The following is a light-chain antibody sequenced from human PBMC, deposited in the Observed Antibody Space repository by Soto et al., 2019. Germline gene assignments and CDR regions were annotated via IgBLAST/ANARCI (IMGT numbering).Light chain of an antibody. V-gene: IGKV1-33*01. J-gene: IGKJ5*01. Sequence: DIQMTQSPSSLSASIGEIVTITCQASQNITNNLSWYQQKPGKAPNLLIYHASKLAKGVTSRFSGSGSGTDFSFIITSLQREDLATYYCQQYYGLPPLTFGQGTRLEIK. CDR1: QNITNN. CDR3: QQYYGLPPLT. CDR2: HAS.